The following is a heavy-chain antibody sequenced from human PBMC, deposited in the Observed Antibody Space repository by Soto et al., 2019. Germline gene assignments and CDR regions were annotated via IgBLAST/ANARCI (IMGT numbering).Heavy chain of an antibody. CDR3: ARDVRGWSDGFFDY. D-gene: IGHD5-18*01. J-gene: IGHJ4*02. V-gene: IGHV3-11*05. Sequence: QVQLVESGGGLVKPGGSLRLSCAASGFTFSDYYMSWIRQAPGQGLEWVSYISGSSRYTNYADSVRGRFTISRDNAKNSLYLQMNSLRAEDTAVYHCARDVRGWSDGFFDYWGQGTLVTVSS. CDR1: GFTFSDYY. CDR2: ISGSSRYT.